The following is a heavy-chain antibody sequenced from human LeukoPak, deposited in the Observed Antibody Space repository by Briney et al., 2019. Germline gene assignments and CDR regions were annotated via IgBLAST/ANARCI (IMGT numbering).Heavy chain of an antibody. CDR1: GYSFTSYW. CDR3: ARQDGDGYKSPRYYFDY. J-gene: IGHJ4*02. V-gene: IGHV5-51*01. Sequence: GESLKISCEGSGYSFTSYWIGWVRQMPGKGLEWMGIIYPGDSDTRYSPSFQGQVTISADKSISTAYLQWSSLKASDTAMYYCARQDGDGYKSPRYYFDYWGQGTLVTVSS. CDR2: IYPGDSDT. D-gene: IGHD5-24*01.